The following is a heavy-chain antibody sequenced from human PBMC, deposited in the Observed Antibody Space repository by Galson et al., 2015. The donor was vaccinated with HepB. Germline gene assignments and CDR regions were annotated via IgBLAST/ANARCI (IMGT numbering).Heavy chain of an antibody. CDR2: ISSSDNTM. D-gene: IGHD3-10*01. Sequence: SLRLSCAASGFTFSDYSMTWIRQAPGKGPEWVSYISSSDNTMYYADSLKGRFTIARDNAKNSLYLQMDSLRAEDTAVYYCARVPVRGAFDIWGQGTMVIVSS. CDR1: GFTFSDYS. V-gene: IGHV3-11*01. CDR3: ARVPVRGAFDI. J-gene: IGHJ3*02.